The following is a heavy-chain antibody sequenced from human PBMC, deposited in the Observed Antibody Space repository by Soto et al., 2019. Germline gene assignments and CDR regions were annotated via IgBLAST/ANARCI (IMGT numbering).Heavy chain of an antibody. V-gene: IGHV3-21*01. D-gene: IGHD6-19*01. CDR3: AREFIAVADPGGY. CDR2: ISSSSSYI. J-gene: IGHJ4*02. CDR1: GFTFSSYS. Sequence: GGSLRLSCAASGFTFSSYSMNWVRQAPGKGLEWVSSISSSSSYIYYADSVKGRFTISRDNAKNSLYLQMNSLRAEDTAVYYCAREFIAVADPGGYWGQGTLVTVSS.